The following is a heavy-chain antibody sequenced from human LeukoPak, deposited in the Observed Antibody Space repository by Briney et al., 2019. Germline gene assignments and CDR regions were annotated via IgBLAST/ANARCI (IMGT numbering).Heavy chain of an antibody. J-gene: IGHJ5*02. D-gene: IGHD5-12*01. CDR3: ASNRRDGYNFHWFDP. CDR2: INHSGST. V-gene: IGHV4-34*01. Sequence: SETLSLTCAVYGGSFSGYYWSWIRQPPGKGLEWIGEINHSGSTNYNPSLKSRVTISVDTSKNQFSLKLSSVTAADTAVYYCASNRRDGYNFHWFDPWGQGTLVTVSS. CDR1: GGSFSGYY.